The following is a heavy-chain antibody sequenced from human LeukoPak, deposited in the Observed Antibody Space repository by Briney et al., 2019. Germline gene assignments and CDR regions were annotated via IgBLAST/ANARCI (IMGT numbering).Heavy chain of an antibody. CDR3: AREEQWLVRSFDY. V-gene: IGHV4-61*02. D-gene: IGHD6-19*01. J-gene: IGHJ4*02. Sequence: SETLSLTCTVSGGSISSGSYYWSWIRQPAGKGLEWIGRIYTSGSTNYNPSLKSRVTISVDTSKNQLSLKLSSVTAADTAVYYCAREEQWLVRSFDYWGQGTLVTVSS. CDR2: IYTSGST. CDR1: GGSISSGSYY.